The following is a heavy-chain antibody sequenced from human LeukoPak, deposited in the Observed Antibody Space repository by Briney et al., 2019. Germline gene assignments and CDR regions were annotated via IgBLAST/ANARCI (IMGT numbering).Heavy chain of an antibody. CDR2: ISAYNGNT. CDR1: GYTFTSYG. V-gene: IGHV1-18*01. Sequence: GASVKVSCKASGYTFTSYGISWVRQAPGQGLEWMGWISAYNGNTNYAQKLQGRVTMTTDTSTSTAYMELRSLRSDDTAVYYCARERSGATVTTTVNWFDPWGQGTLVTVSS. CDR3: ARERSGATVTTTVNWFDP. D-gene: IGHD4-17*01. J-gene: IGHJ5*02.